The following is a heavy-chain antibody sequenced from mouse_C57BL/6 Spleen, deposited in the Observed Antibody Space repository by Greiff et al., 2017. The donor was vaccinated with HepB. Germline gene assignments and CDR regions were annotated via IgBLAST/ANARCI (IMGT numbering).Heavy chain of an antibody. V-gene: IGHV1-82*01. CDR1: GYAFSSSW. CDR2: IYPGDGDT. D-gene: IGHD4-1*01. CDR3: ARGTGTGAMDY. J-gene: IGHJ4*01. Sequence: QVQLQQSGPELVKPGASVKISCKVSGYAFSSSWMNWVKQRPGKGLEWIGRIYPGDGDTNYNGKFKGKATLTADKSSSTAYMQLSSLTSEDSAVYFCARGTGTGAMDYWGQGTSVTVSS.